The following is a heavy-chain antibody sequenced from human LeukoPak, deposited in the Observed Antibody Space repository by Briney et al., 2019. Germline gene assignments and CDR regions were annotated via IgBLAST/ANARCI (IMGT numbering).Heavy chain of an antibody. D-gene: IGHD5-18*01. J-gene: IGHJ4*02. CDR3: ARDHLKADTAMVRFAFDY. CDR1: GFTFSSYA. CDR2: ISYDGSNR. Sequence: GGSLRLSCAASGFTFSSYAMHWVRQAPGKGLEWVAVISYDGSNRYYADSVKGRFTISRDNSKNTLYLQMNSLRAEDTAVYYCARDHLKADTAMVRFAFDYWGQGTLVTVSS. V-gene: IGHV3-30*04.